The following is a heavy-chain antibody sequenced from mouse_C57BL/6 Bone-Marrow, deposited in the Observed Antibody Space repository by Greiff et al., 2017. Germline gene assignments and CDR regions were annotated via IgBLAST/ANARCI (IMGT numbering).Heavy chain of an antibody. CDR2: ISYDGSN. J-gene: IGHJ2*01. V-gene: IGHV3-6*01. CDR1: GYSITSGYY. CDR3: ARDTTVHFDY. D-gene: IGHD1-1*01. Sequence: VQLKESGPGLVKPSQSLSLTCSVTGYSITSGYYWNWIRQFPGNKLEWMGYISYDGSNNYNPSLKNRISITRDTSKNQFFLKLNSVTTEDTATYYCARDTTVHFDYWGQGTTLTVSS.